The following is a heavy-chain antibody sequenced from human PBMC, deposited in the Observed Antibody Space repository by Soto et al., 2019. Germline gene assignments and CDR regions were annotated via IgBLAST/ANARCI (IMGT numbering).Heavy chain of an antibody. Sequence: EVQLVESGGGLVQPGRSLRLSCAASGFTFDDCAMHWVRQVPGKGLEWVSGISWNSGRTAYADSVKGRFTISRDNAKTALFLHMNGLRADDTALYYCEKDKAEGSGNLLPYSFDYWGQGALGTVSA. CDR3: EKDKAEGSGNLLPYSFDY. CDR2: ISWNSGRT. D-gene: IGHD3-10*01. J-gene: IGHJ4*02. V-gene: IGHV3-9*01. CDR1: GFTFDDCA.